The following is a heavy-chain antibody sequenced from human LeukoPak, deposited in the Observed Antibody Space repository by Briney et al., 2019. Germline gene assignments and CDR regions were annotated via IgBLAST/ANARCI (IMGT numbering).Heavy chain of an antibody. V-gene: IGHV4-59*01. CDR1: GGSISSYY. J-gene: IGHJ3*02. Sequence: KPSETLSLTCTVSGGSISSYYWSWIRQPPGKGLERIGYIYYSGSTNYNPSLKSRVTISVDTSKNQFSLKLSSVTAADTAVYYCARDSSSWYEDAFDIWGQGTMVTVSS. CDR3: ARDSSSWYEDAFDI. CDR2: IYYSGST. D-gene: IGHD6-13*01.